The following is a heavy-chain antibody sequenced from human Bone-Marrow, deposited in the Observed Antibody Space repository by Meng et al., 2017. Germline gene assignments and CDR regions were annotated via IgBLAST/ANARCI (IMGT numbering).Heavy chain of an antibody. Sequence: KVSCKGSGYRFSSYWIGWVRQMPGKGLEWMGIIHPGDSDTRYSPSFKGQVTISADKSISTAYLQWSSLKASDTAIYYCANPNGGGYSYVGVWGQGTTVTVSS. CDR1: GYRFSSYW. V-gene: IGHV5-51*01. D-gene: IGHD5-18*01. CDR2: IHPGDSDT. J-gene: IGHJ6*02. CDR3: ANPNGGGYSYVGV.